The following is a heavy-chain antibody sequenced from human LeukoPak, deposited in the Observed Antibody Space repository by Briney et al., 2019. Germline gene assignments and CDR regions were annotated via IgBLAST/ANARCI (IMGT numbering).Heavy chain of an antibody. J-gene: IGHJ4*02. CDR1: GYTFTGYY. V-gene: IGHV1-2*02. Sequence: ASVKVSCKASGYTFTGYYMHWVRQAPGQGLEWMGWINPNSGGTNYAQKFQGRVTMTRDTSISTAYMELSRLRSDDTAVYYCAKDRISKRYYYDSSGYPDYWGQGTLVTVSS. CDR2: INPNSGGT. D-gene: IGHD3-22*01. CDR3: AKDRISKRYYYDSSGYPDY.